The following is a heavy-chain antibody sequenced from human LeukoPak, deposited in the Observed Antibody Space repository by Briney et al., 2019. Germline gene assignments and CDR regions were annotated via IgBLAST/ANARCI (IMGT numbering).Heavy chain of an antibody. J-gene: IGHJ4*02. CDR1: GFSFISYG. CDR2: ISDDGRNK. V-gene: IGHV3-30*18. D-gene: IGHD4-17*01. CDR3: AKRPSDYGDYVTYFDY. Sequence: GGSLRLSCAASGFSFISYGKHWVRQAPGKGLEWVGVISDDGRNKKYADSVKGRFTISRDNSKDTLYLQMNSLRDEDTAVYCCAKRPSDYGDYVTYFDYWGQGTLVTVSS.